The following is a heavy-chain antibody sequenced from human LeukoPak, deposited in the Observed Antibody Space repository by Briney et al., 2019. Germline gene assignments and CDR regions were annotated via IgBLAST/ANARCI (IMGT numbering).Heavy chain of an antibody. V-gene: IGHV4-59*08. CDR2: ISYSGST. J-gene: IGHJ5*02. CDR1: GGSISSHY. D-gene: IGHD1-14*01. Sequence: PSETLSLTCIVSGGSISSHYWSWIRQPPGKGLEWIGYISYSGSTSYNPSLKSRVTMSVDTSRNQFSLELSSVTAADTAVYYCARGASGSRYVSENWFDPWGQGTRVTVSS. CDR3: ARGASGSRYVSENWFDP.